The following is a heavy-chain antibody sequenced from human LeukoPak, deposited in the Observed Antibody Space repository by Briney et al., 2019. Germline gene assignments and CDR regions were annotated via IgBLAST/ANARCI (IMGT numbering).Heavy chain of an antibody. J-gene: IGHJ5*02. CDR2: IKEDGSET. D-gene: IGHD6-13*01. CDR3: ARDIAAAGSWFDP. Sequence: PGGSLRLSCAASGFTFSRYWMSWVRQAPGKGLEWVANIKEDGSETYYVDSVKGRFIISRDNAKNSLYLQMNSLRAEDTAVYYCARDIAAAGSWFDPWGQGTLVTVSS. CDR1: GFTFSRYW. V-gene: IGHV3-7*01.